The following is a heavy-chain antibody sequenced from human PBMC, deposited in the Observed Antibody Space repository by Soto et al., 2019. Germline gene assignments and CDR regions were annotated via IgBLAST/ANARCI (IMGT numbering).Heavy chain of an antibody. Sequence: ASVKVSCKASGYTFTSYAMHWVRQAPGQRLEWMGWINAGNGNTKYSQKFQGRVTITRDTSASTAYMELSSLRSEDTAVYYCASGDTALPGPDHYYGMDVRGQGTTVLVSS. CDR3: ASGDTALPGPDHYYGMDV. D-gene: IGHD3-3*01. V-gene: IGHV1-3*01. J-gene: IGHJ6*01. CDR2: INAGNGNT. CDR1: GYTFTSYA.